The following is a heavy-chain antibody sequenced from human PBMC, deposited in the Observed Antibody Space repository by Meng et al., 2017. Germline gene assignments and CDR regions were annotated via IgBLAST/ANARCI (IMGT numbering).Heavy chain of an antibody. J-gene: IGHJ5*02. D-gene: IGHD4/OR15-4a*01. CDR2: IYYSGST. V-gene: IGHV4-30-4*01. CDR1: GGSISSGHYF. CDR3: ARRGADYGAFDP. Sequence: QGQLPESGPGPVKPSQTLSLTCTVAGGSISSGHYFWSWIRQPPGKGLEWIGYIYYSGSTHYNPSLKSRVIISLDTSKNQFSLKLSSVAAADTVVYYCARRGADYGAFDPWGQGTLVTVSS.